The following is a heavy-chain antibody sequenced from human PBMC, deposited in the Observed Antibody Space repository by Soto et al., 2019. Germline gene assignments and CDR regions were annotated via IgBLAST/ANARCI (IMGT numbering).Heavy chain of an antibody. CDR1: GGSISSSSSY. CDR3: ASPPTTVTTRYYYYMDV. J-gene: IGHJ6*03. D-gene: IGHD4-17*01. V-gene: IGHV4-39*01. Sequence: SETLSLTCTVSGGSISSSSSYWGWIRQPPGKRMEWIASISYSGLTYYNPSLESRVTISVDTSKNQFSLKLSSVTAADTAVYYCASPPTTVTTRYYYYMDVWGKGTTVTVSS. CDR2: ISYSGLT.